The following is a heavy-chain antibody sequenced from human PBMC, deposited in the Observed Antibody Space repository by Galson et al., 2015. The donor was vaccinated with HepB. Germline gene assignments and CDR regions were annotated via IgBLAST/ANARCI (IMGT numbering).Heavy chain of an antibody. J-gene: IGHJ4*02. Sequence: SVKVSCKASGYTFTSYYMHWVRQAPGQGLEWMGIINPSGGSTSYAQKFQGRVTMTRDTSTSTVYMELSSLRSEDTAVYYCARDNMIMFGGVIVIMADWGQGTLVTVSS. CDR3: ARDNMIMFGGVIVIMAD. CDR2: INPSGGST. D-gene: IGHD3-16*02. V-gene: IGHV1-46*01. CDR1: GYTFTSYY.